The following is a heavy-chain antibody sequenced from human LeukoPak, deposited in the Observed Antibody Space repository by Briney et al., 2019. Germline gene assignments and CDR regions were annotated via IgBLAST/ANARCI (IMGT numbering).Heavy chain of an antibody. CDR1: GGSVSSGDYY. Sequence: SETLSLTCTVSGGSVSSGDYYWSWIRQPPGKGLEWIGYINYSGYTLYNPSLRSRVTISIDTSKNHFSLKVSSVTAADTAVYYCARERINMVRGVSDAFDIWGQGTMVTVSS. CDR2: INYSGYT. D-gene: IGHD3-10*01. J-gene: IGHJ3*02. CDR3: ARERINMVRGVSDAFDI. V-gene: IGHV4-30-4*01.